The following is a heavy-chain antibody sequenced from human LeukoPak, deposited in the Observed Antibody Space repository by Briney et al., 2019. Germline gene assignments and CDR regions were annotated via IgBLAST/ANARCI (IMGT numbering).Heavy chain of an antibody. CDR2: INHSGST. CDR3: ARGLGRRNSGWFLY. V-gene: IGHV4-34*01. D-gene: IGHD6-19*01. CDR1: GGSFSAYY. Sequence: KPSETLSLTCAVYGGSFSAYYWSWIRQPPGKGLEWTGEINHSGSTNYNPSLKSRVTISEDTSKNQFSLKLSSVTAADTAVYYCARGLGRRNSGWFLYWGQGTLVTVSS. J-gene: IGHJ4*02.